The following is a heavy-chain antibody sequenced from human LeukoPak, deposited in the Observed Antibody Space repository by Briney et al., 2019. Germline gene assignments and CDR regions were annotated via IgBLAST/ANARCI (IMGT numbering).Heavy chain of an antibody. CDR2: IYYSGST. Sequence: SETLSLTCTVSGGSISSYYWSWIRQPPGKGLEWIGYIYYSGSTNYNPSLKSRVTISVDTSKNQFSLKLSSVTAADTAVYYCARGVNRGSYNWFDPWGQGTLVTVSS. J-gene: IGHJ5*02. V-gene: IGHV4-59*01. CDR1: GGSISSYY. CDR3: ARGVNRGSYNWFDP. D-gene: IGHD1-26*01.